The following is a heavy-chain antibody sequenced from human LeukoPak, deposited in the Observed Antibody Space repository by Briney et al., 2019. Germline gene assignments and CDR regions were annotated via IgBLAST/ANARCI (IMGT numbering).Heavy chain of an antibody. CDR3: ARGDGDCSSTSCYFDY. J-gene: IGHJ4*02. Sequence: SETLSLTCAVYGGSFSGYYWSWIRQPPGKGLEWIGEINHSGSTNYNPSLKSRVTISVDTSKNQFSLKLSSVTAADTAVYYCARGDGDCSSTSCYFDYWGQGTLVTVSS. V-gene: IGHV4-34*01. CDR1: GGSFSGYY. D-gene: IGHD2-2*01. CDR2: INHSGST.